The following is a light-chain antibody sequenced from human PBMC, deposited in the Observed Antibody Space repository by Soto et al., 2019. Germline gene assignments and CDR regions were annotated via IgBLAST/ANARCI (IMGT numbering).Light chain of an antibody. CDR2: GAS. V-gene: IGKV3-20*01. J-gene: IGKJ1*01. Sequence: EIVLTQSPGTLSLSPGERATLSCRASQSVSSSYLAWYQQKPGQAPRLLIYGASSRATGIPDRFSGSGSGTDCTLTISSLEPEDFAVYYCQQYGSSPWTFGQGTKVEIK. CDR1: QSVSSSY. CDR3: QQYGSSPWT.